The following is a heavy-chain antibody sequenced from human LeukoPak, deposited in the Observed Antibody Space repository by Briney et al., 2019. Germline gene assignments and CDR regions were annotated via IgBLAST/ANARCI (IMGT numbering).Heavy chain of an antibody. V-gene: IGHV4-30-4*01. CDR1: GGSIGSGDYY. Sequence: PSETLSLTCTVSGGSIGSGDYYWSWIRQPPGKGLEWIGYIYHSGSTYYNPSLKSRVTISVDTSKNQFSLKLSSVTAADTAVYYCARDELQQLTAFDYWGQGTLVTVSS. D-gene: IGHD6-13*01. CDR3: ARDELQQLTAFDY. CDR2: IYHSGST. J-gene: IGHJ4*02.